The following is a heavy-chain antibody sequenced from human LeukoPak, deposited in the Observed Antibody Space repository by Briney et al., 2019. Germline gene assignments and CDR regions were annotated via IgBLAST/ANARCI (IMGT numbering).Heavy chain of an antibody. CDR3: ARHYKPAYYYDSSGYLSDY. D-gene: IGHD3-22*01. CDR2: IDPSDSYT. V-gene: IGHV5-10-1*01. Sequence: GESPKISCKGSGYSFTNFWIGWVRQMPGKGLEWMGRIDPSDSYTNYSPSFQGHVTISADKSISTAYLQWSSLKASDTAMYYCARHYKPAYYYDSSGYLSDYWGQGTLVTVSS. CDR1: GYSFTNFW. J-gene: IGHJ4*02.